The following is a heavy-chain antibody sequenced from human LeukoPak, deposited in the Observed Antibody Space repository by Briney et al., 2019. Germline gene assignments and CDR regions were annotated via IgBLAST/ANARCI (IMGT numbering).Heavy chain of an antibody. CDR1: GFTFSSYA. Sequence: GGSLRLSCAASGFTFSSYAMSWVRQAPGKGLEWVSAISGSGGSTYYADSVKGRFTISRDNSKNTLYLQMNSLRAEHTAVYYCAKKHCDSRFPEYYFDYWGQGTLVTVSS. D-gene: IGHD2-21*02. J-gene: IGHJ4*02. V-gene: IGHV3-23*01. CDR2: ISGSGGST. CDR3: AKKHCDSRFPEYYFDY.